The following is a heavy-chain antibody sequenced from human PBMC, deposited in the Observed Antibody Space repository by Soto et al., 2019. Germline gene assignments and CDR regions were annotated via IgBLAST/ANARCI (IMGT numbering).Heavy chain of an antibody. V-gene: IGHV4-34*01. CDR1: GGSFSGYY. J-gene: IGHJ6*02. Sequence: SETLSLTCAVYGGSFSGYYWSWIRQPPGKGLEWIGEINHSGSTNYNPSLKSRVTISVVTSKNQFSLKLSSVTAADTAVYYCARPDIVVVPAVGGYYYYGMDVWGQGTTVTVS. D-gene: IGHD2-2*01. CDR3: ARPDIVVVPAVGGYYYYGMDV. CDR2: INHSGST.